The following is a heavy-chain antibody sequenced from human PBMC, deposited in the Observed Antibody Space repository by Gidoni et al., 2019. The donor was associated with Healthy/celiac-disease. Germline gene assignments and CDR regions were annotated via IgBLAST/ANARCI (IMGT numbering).Heavy chain of an antibody. V-gene: IGHV3-33*01. J-gene: IGHJ5*02. CDR2: IWYDGSNK. Sequence: QVQLVESGVGVVQPGRSLSLSCAASGFTFSSYGMHWVRQDPGKGLEWVAVIWYDGSNKYYADSVKGRFTISRDNSKNTLYLQMNSLRAEDTAVYYCARDNGDYGDYGWFDPWGQGTLVTVSS. D-gene: IGHD4-17*01. CDR3: ARDNGDYGDYGWFDP. CDR1: GFTFSSYG.